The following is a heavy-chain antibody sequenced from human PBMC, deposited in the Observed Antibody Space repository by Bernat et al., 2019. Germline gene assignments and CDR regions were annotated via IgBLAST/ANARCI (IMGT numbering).Heavy chain of an antibody. CDR2: IRSKAYGGTT. V-gene: IGHV3-49*05. J-gene: IGHJ4*02. CDR3: GRQYYFDY. CDR1: GFTFGDYA. D-gene: IGHD2/OR15-2a*01. Sequence: EVQLVESGGGLVKPGRSLRLSCTASGFTFGDYAMSWFRQAPGKGLEWVGFIRSKAYGGTTEYAASVKGRFTISRDDSISIAYLQMNSLKTDDSAVYYCGRQYYFDYWGQGTLVTVSS.